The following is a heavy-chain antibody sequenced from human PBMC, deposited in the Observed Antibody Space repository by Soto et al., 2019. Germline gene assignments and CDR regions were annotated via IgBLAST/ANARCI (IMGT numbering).Heavy chain of an antibody. D-gene: IGHD2-15*01. CDR2: IIPIFGTA. J-gene: IGHJ5*02. V-gene: IGHV1-69*13. Sequence: SVKVSCKASGGTFSSYAISWVRQAPGQGLEWMGGIIPIFGTANYAQKFQGRVTITADESTSTAYMELSSLRSEDTAVYYCARYPYCSGGSCYVGDPNWFNPWGQGTLVTVSS. CDR3: ARYPYCSGGSCYVGDPNWFNP. CDR1: GGTFSSYA.